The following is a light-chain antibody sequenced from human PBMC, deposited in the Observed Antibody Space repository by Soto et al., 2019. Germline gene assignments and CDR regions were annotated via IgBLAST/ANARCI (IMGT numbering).Light chain of an antibody. CDR3: ASYAARSTLGV. Sequence: QSALTQPASVSGSPGQSITISCTGTSSDVGGYKYVSWYQHHPGKAPKLIIFEVTNRPSGVSNCFSGSKSGNTASLTISGLKAEDEADYYCASYAARSTLGVFGTGTKVTVL. CDR1: SSDVGGYKY. J-gene: IGLJ1*01. V-gene: IGLV2-14*01. CDR2: EVT.